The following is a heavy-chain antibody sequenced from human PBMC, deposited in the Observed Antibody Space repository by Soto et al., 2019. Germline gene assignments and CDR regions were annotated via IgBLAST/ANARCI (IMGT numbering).Heavy chain of an antibody. D-gene: IGHD3-22*01. V-gene: IGHV3-33*01. CDR2: IWYDGSNK. Sequence: GGSLRLSCAASGFTFSSYGMHWVRQAPGKGLEWVAVIWYDGSNKYYADSVKGRVTMTRNTSISTAYMELSSLRSEDTAVYYCARGSGKTYYYDSSGLGIWGQGTMVTVSS. J-gene: IGHJ3*02. CDR3: ARGSGKTYYYDSSGLGI. CDR1: GFTFSSYG.